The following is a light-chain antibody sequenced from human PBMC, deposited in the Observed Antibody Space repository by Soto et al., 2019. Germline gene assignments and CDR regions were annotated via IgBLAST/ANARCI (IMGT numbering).Light chain of an antibody. V-gene: IGKV3-11*01. J-gene: IGKJ4*01. Sequence: EIVLTQSPATLSLSPGERATLSCRASQSVSSYLAWYQQKPGQAPRLLISDASNRSTGIPARFSVSGSGTDFTLTVSSLEPEDVAVYYCQQRHDCSLTYGGGTKVEI. CDR2: DAS. CDR3: QQRHDCSLT. CDR1: QSVSSY.